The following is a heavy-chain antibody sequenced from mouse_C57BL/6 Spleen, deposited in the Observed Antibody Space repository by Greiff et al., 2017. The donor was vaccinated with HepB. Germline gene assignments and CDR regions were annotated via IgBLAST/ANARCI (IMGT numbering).Heavy chain of an antibody. J-gene: IGHJ4*01. CDR3: ARKYYYDYLYAMDY. D-gene: IGHD2-4*01. V-gene: IGHV1-26*01. Sequence: EVQLQQSGPELVKPGASVKISCKASGYTFTDYYMNWVKQSHGKSLEWIGDINPNNGGTSYNQKFKGKATVTVDKSSSTAYMELRSLTSEDSAVYYCARKYYYDYLYAMDYWGQGTSVTVSS. CDR1: GYTFTDYY. CDR2: INPNNGGT.